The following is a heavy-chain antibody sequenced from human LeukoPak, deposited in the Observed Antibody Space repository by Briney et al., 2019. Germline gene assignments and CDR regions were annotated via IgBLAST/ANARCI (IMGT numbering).Heavy chain of an antibody. CDR3: AKDISRKTIAAVY. CDR1: GFTFDDYA. CDR2: ISWNSGSI. Sequence: SLRLSCAASGFTFDDYAMHWVRQAPGKGLEWASGISWNSGSIGYADSVKGRFTISRDNAKNSLYLQMNSLRAEDTALYYCAKDISRKTIAAVYWGQGTLVTVSS. J-gene: IGHJ4*02. V-gene: IGHV3-9*01. D-gene: IGHD6-13*01.